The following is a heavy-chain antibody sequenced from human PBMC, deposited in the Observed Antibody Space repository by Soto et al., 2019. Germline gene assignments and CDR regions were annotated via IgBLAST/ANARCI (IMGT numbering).Heavy chain of an antibody. CDR3: ARGIGQQLPPLD. D-gene: IGHD6-13*01. CDR1: GVSISSYY. Sequence: QVQLQESGPGLVKPSETLSLTCTVSGVSISSYYWSWIRQPPGKGLEWIGYIYYSGNTNYNPSLKRRVTISIDASKNQFSLELSSVTAADSAVDFCARGIGQQLPPLDWGQGTLVTVSS. CDR2: IYYSGNT. V-gene: IGHV4-59*01. J-gene: IGHJ4*02.